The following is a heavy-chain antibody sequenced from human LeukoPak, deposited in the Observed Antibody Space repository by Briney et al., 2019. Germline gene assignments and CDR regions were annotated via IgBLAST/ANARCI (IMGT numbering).Heavy chain of an antibody. J-gene: IGHJ3*02. Sequence: PSETLSLTCTVSGGSISSGGYYWSWIRQPPGKGLEWIGYIYHSGSTYYNPSLKSRVTISVDRSKNQFSLKLSSVTAADTAVYYCARVTGATLAFDIWGQGTMVTVSS. CDR2: IYHSGST. CDR1: GGSISSGGYY. CDR3: ARVTGATLAFDI. V-gene: IGHV4-30-2*01. D-gene: IGHD1-26*01.